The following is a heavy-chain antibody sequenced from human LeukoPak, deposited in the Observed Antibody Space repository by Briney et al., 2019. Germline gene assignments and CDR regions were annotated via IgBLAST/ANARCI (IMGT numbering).Heavy chain of an antibody. CDR3: ARSRTLSPTGYHFDY. V-gene: IGHV1-69*13. CDR1: GGTFSSGA. CDR2: IIPIFITT. J-gene: IGHJ4*02. D-gene: IGHD1-1*01. Sequence: SVKVSCKASGGTFSSGAISWVRQAPGQGLEWMGGIIPIFITTHYAQKFQGRLTITADESTSTAYMELSSLRSEDTAMYYCARSRTLSPTGYHFDYWGQGTLVTVSS.